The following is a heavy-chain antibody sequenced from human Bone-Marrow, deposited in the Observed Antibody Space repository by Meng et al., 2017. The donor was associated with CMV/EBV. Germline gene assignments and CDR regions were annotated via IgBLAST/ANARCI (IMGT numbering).Heavy chain of an antibody. J-gene: IGHJ6*02. V-gene: IGHV3-53*01. CDR3: ARDRYYYGMDV. Sequence: GESLKISCAASGFTVSSNYMSWVRQAPGKGLEWVSVIYSGGSTYYADSVKGRFTISRDNSKNTLYLQMNSLRAEDKAVYYCARDRYYYGMDVWGQGTTVTVSS. CDR2: IYSGGST. CDR1: GFTVSSNY.